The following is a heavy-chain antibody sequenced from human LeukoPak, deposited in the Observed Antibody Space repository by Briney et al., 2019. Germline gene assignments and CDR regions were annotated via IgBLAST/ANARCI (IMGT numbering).Heavy chain of an antibody. CDR2: INPNSGGT. CDR1: GYTFTGYY. D-gene: IGHD1-14*01. Sequence: ASVKVSCKASGYTFTGYYMHWVRQAPGQGLEWMGWINPNSGGTNYAQKFQGRVTMTRDTSISTAYMELSRLRSDDTAVYYCARDHLRYSYFDYWGQGTLVTVSS. CDR3: ARDHLRYSYFDY. J-gene: IGHJ4*02. V-gene: IGHV1-2*02.